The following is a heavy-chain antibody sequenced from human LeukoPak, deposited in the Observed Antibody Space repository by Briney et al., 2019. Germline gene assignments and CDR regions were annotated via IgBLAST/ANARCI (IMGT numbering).Heavy chain of an antibody. CDR3: ARVRGYYDSSGSFVGGMAQGCDY. D-gene: IGHD3-22*01. CDR2: INWNGVGI. V-gene: IGHV3-20*04. J-gene: IGHJ4*02. CDR1: GFTFDDYG. Sequence: PGGSLRLSCAASGFTFDDYGMSWVRQAPGKGLEWVSGINWNGVGIGYADSVKGRFTISRDNAKNSPYLQMNSLRVEDTALYYCARVRGYYDSSGSFVGGMAQGCDYWGQGTLVTVSS.